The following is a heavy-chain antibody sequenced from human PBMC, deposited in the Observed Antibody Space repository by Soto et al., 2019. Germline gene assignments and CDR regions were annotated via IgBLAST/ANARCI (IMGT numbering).Heavy chain of an antibody. CDR3: ARGATHGIIWYFWFDP. J-gene: IGHJ5*02. D-gene: IGHD6-13*01. CDR2: IIPLFGTT. CDR1: GGTFSTYA. Sequence: QVQLVQSGAEVRMPGSSVKVSCKASGGTFSTYAINWVRQAPGQGLEWMGGIIPLFGTTNYAQKFKGRVTITADESTSTAYMEMSRLRAEDAAVYYCARGATHGIIWYFWFDPWGQGTLFTVSS. V-gene: IGHV1-69*01.